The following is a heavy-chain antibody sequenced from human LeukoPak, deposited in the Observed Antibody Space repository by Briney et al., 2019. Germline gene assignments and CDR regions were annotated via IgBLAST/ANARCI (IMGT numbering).Heavy chain of an antibody. Sequence: GGSLRLSCAASGFTFSSYSMNWVRQAPGKGVEWVSSISSSSSYIYYAGLVKGRFTISRDNAKNSLYLQMNSLRAEDTAVYYCARGNSMFKGAFDIWGQGTMVTVSS. D-gene: IGHD2/OR15-2a*01. CDR3: ARGNSMFKGAFDI. V-gene: IGHV3-21*01. CDR1: GFTFSSYS. CDR2: ISSSSSYI. J-gene: IGHJ3*02.